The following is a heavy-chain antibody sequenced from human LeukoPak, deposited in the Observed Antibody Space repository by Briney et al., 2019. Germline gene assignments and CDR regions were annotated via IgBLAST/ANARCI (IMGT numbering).Heavy chain of an antibody. CDR3: ARESGGYCSSTRCYVWFDP. J-gene: IGHJ5*02. D-gene: IGHD2-2*01. CDR2: IYYSGST. V-gene: IGHV4-59*01. Sequence: PSETLSLTCTVSGGSISSYYWSWIRQPPGKGLEWIGYIYYSGSTNYNPSLKSRVTISVDTSKNQFSLKLSSVTAADTAVYYCARESGGYCSSTRCYVWFDPWGQGTLVTVSS. CDR1: GGSISSYY.